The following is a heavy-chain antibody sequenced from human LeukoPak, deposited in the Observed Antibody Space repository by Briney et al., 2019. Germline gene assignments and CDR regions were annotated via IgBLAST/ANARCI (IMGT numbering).Heavy chain of an antibody. CDR2: ISYDGSNK. J-gene: IGHJ4*02. CDR1: GFTFSSYG. CDR3: AKQLWSEIGDY. D-gene: IGHD5-18*01. V-gene: IGHV3-30*18. Sequence: GGSLRLSCAASGFTFSSYGMHWVRQAPGKGLEWVAVISYDGSNKYYADSVKGRFTISRDNSKNTLYLQMNSLRAEDTAVYYCAKQLWSEIGDYWGQGTLVTVSS.